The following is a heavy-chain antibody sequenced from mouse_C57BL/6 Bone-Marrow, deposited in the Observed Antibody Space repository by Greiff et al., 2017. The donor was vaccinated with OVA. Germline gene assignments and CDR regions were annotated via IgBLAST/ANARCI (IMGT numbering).Heavy chain of an antibody. J-gene: IGHJ1*03. V-gene: IGHV1-15*01. CDR3: YYYGNRYWYFWV. Sequence: VQLQQSGAELVRPGASVTLSCKASGYTFTDYEMHWVKQTPVHGLEWIGAIDPETGGTAYNQKFKGKAILTADKSSSTAYMELRSLTSEDSAVYYCYYYGNRYWYFWVWGTGTTVTFA. D-gene: IGHD1-1*01. CDR2: IDPETGGT. CDR1: GYTFTDYE.